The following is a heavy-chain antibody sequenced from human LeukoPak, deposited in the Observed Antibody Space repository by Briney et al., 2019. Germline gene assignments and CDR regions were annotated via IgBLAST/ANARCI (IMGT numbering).Heavy chain of an antibody. CDR3: PRDKWAESGRHALDHHYGMHV. J-gene: IGHJ6*02. CDR2: ISSSSSYI. V-gene: IGHV3-21*01. Sequence: GGSLRLSCAASGFTFSSYSMNWVRQAPGKGLEWVSSISSSSSYIYYADSVKGRFTISRDNAKNSLYLQMNSLRADDPAVYYCPRDKWAESGRHALDHHYGMHVWGQGTTVPV. CDR1: GFTFSSYS. D-gene: IGHD3-3*01.